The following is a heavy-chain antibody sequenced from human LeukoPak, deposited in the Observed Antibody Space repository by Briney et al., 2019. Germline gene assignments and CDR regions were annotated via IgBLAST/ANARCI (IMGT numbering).Heavy chain of an antibody. Sequence: GGSLRLSCAASGFTFSSYGMHWVRQAPGKGLEWVAVIWYDGSNKYYADSVKGRFTISRDNSKNTLYLQMNSLRAEDTAVYYCAKGHTYGLGESYLDFWGQGTLVSVSS. J-gene: IGHJ4*02. D-gene: IGHD5-18*01. CDR1: GFTFSSYG. CDR3: AKGHTYGLGESYLDF. CDR2: IWYDGSNK. V-gene: IGHV3-33*06.